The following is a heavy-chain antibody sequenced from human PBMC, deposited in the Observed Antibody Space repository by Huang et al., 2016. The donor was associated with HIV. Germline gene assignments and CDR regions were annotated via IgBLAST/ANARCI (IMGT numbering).Heavy chain of an antibody. V-gene: IGHV3-23*01. Sequence: EVQLLESGGGLARPGGSLRLSCAASGFTFSRSDMTWFRPAPGKGLEWVSTSSAGGGGTFYPDSVRGRFTISRDNSKNTLYLQMNSLKAEDTAVYYCGVTTDYWGQGTLVSVSS. CDR3: GVTTDY. CDR1: GFTFSRSD. J-gene: IGHJ4*02. D-gene: IGHD4-17*01. CDR2: SSAGGGGT.